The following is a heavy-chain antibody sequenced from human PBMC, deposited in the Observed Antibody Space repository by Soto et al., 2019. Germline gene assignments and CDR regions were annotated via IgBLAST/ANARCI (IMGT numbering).Heavy chain of an antibody. D-gene: IGHD6-13*01. CDR1: GGPINSPDYY. CDR2: LYFNGGT. Sequence: QVQLQESGPGLVKPSHTLPLTCNVSGGPINSPDYYWTWIRQSPGKALQWIGYLYFNGGTQYNPSLRTPISMSLDTSKKPFSLKMRSVTGADTAVYYCARGISKYSSWYEPNTCFDAWGQGAMVTVSS. V-gene: IGHV4-30-4*01. CDR3: ARGISKYSSWYEPNTCFDA. J-gene: IGHJ5*02.